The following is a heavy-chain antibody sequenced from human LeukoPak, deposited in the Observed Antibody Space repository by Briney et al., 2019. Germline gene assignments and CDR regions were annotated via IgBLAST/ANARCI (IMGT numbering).Heavy chain of an antibody. CDR1: GYSFTAYY. V-gene: IGHV1-2*02. CDR3: ARPYSRSSIDGFDI. D-gene: IGHD6-6*01. CDR2: INPDRGDS. J-gene: IGHJ3*02. Sequence: ASVKVSCRTSGYSFTAYYIVWVRQAPGQGLEWMGWINPDRGDSNFEQKFQGRTSMTRDTPISTAYLELSSLTSDDTALYYCARPYSRSSIDGFDIWGQGTMVTVSS.